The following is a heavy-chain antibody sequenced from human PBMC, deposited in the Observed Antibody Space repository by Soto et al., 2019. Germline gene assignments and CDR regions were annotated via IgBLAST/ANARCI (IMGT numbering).Heavy chain of an antibody. CDR1: GYTFTSYA. J-gene: IGHJ3*02. D-gene: IGHD3-10*01. Sequence: GASLKVSCKASGYTFTSYAMHWVRQAPGQRLEWMGWINAGNGNTKYSQKFQGRVTITRDTSASTAYMELSSLRSEDTAVYYCARTYYYGSGSYSPGAFDIWGQGTMVTVSS. V-gene: IGHV1-3*01. CDR3: ARTYYYGSGSYSPGAFDI. CDR2: INAGNGNT.